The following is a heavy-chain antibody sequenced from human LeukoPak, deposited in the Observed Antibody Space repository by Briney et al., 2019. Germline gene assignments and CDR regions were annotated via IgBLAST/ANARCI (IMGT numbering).Heavy chain of an antibody. CDR3: ARDRSLCFGELQI. Sequence: GGSLRLSCAASGFTFSSYAMSWVRPAPGKGLEWVSCINGSGGSTYYADSVKGRFTISRDNSKNTVYLEMNSLRAEDTGLYYCARDRSLCFGELQIWGRGTLVSVSS. J-gene: IGHJ2*01. CDR1: GFTFSSYA. V-gene: IGHV3-23*01. D-gene: IGHD3-10*01. CDR2: INGSGGST.